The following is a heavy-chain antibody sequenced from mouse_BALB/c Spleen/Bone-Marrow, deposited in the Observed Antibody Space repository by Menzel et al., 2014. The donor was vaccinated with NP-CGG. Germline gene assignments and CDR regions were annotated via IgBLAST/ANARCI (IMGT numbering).Heavy chain of an antibody. J-gene: IGHJ4*01. V-gene: IGHV5-9-4*01. CDR1: GFTFSSHA. D-gene: IGHD1-2*01. CDR3: ARDHYGYYTMDY. CDR2: ISSGGSYT. Sequence: EVQLVESGGGLVKPGGSLKLSCAASGFTFSSHAMSWVRQSPEKRLEWVAEISSGGSYTYYPDTVTGRFTISGDNAKNTLYLEMSSLRSEDTAMYYCARDHYGYYTMDYWGQGTSVTVSS.